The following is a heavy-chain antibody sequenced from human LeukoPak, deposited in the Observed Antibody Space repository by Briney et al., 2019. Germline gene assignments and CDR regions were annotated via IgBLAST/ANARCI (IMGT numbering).Heavy chain of an antibody. V-gene: IGHV3-74*01. J-gene: IGHJ5*02. CDR3: ARSPVVGATYPYH. CDR2: INGDGSTT. Sequence: PGGSLRLSCAASGFTFSSYWMHWVRQAPGKGLVWVSRINGDGSTTAYAESVKGRFTISRDNAKNTLYLQMNSLRAEDTAVYYCARSPVVGATYPYHWGQGTLVTVSS. D-gene: IGHD1-26*01. CDR1: GFTFSSYW.